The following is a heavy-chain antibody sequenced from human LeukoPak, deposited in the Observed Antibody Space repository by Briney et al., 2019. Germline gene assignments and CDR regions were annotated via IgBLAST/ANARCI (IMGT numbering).Heavy chain of an antibody. CDR2: IIPIFGTA. J-gene: IGHJ4*02. V-gene: IGHV1-69*05. D-gene: IGHD1-26*01. CDR3: ARAQVGADPTSFDY. Sequence: SVKVSCKXSGGTFSSYAISWVRQAPGQGLEWMGGIIPIFGTANYSQKFQGRVTITTDESTSTAYMELSSLRSEDTAVYYCARAQVGADPTSFDYWGQGTLVTVSS. CDR1: GGTFSSYA.